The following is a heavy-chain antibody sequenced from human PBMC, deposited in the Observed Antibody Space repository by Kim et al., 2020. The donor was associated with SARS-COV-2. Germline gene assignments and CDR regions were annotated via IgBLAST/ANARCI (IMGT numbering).Heavy chain of an antibody. CDR1: GFTFSSYG. Sequence: GGSLRLSCAASGFTFSSYGMHWVRQAPGKGLEWVAVIWYDGSNKYYADSVKGRFTISRDNSKNTLYLQMNSLRAEDTAVYYCAREPGQWLVDSPYYYYGMDVWGQGTTVTVSS. J-gene: IGHJ6*02. D-gene: IGHD6-19*01. CDR2: IWYDGSNK. CDR3: AREPGQWLVDSPYYYYGMDV. V-gene: IGHV3-33*08.